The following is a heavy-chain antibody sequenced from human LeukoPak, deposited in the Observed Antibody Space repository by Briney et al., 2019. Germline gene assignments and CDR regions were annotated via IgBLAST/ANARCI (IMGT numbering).Heavy chain of an antibody. J-gene: IGHJ5*02. CDR2: IIPIFGTA. V-gene: IGHV1-69*13. D-gene: IGHD1-1*01. CDR1: GYTFSSYA. Sequence: ASVKVSCKASGYTFSSYAISWVRQAPGQGLEWMGGIIPIFGTANYAQKFQGRVTITADESTSTAYMELSSLRSEDTAVYYCARDGATGTTYDYWFDPWGQGTLVTVSS. CDR3: ARDGATGTTYDYWFDP.